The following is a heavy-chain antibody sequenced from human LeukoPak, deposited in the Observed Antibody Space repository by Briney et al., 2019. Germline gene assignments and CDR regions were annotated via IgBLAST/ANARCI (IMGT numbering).Heavy chain of an antibody. D-gene: IGHD2-8*02. CDR1: GFTFSSYW. CDR3: ATYRQVLLPFES. J-gene: IGHJ4*02. CDR2: INSDGSST. Sequence: GGCLRLSCAASGFTFSSYWMHWVRQAPGKALVCVSRINSDGSSTRYADSVKARFTISRDNSKSTLSLQMNSLRAEDTAIYYCATYRQVLLPFESWGQGTLVTVSS. V-gene: IGHV3-74*01.